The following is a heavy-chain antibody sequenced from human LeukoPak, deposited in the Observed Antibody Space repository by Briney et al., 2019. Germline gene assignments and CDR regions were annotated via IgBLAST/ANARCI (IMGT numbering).Heavy chain of an antibody. CDR1: GFTLRNYW. V-gene: IGHV3-74*01. D-gene: IGHD6-6*01. J-gene: IGHJ4*01. Sequence: GGSLRLSXTASGFTLRNYWMHWVGQVPGKRLVWVSRISGDGGVTNYADSVQGRFTISRDNAKNILYLQINSLRSEDTAVYYCARYSSSSGGASYYLDYWGHGTLVTVSS. CDR3: ARYSSSSGGASYYLDY. CDR2: ISGDGGVT.